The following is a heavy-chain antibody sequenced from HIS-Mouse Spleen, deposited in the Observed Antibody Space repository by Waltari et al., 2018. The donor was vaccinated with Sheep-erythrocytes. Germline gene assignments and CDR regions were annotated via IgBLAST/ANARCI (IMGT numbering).Heavy chain of an antibody. Sequence: EVQLVESGGGLVKPGGSLRLSCAASGFTFSSYSMNWVRKAPGKGLEWVSSISSSSSYIYYADSVKGRFTISRDNAKNSLYLQMNSLRAEDTAVYYCALSVDLAGAFDIWGQGTMVTVSS. CDR1: GFTFSSYS. CDR2: ISSSSSYI. CDR3: ALSVDLAGAFDI. J-gene: IGHJ3*02. V-gene: IGHV3-21*01. D-gene: IGHD6-19*01.